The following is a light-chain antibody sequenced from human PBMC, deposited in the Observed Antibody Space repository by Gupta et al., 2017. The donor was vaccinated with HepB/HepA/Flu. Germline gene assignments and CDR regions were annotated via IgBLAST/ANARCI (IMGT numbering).Light chain of an antibody. V-gene: IGLV2-8*01. CDR1: SSDVGAYNY. CDR3: CSYAGSNNFV. Sequence: QSALTQPPSASGFPGQSVTISCTGTSSDVGAYNYVSWYQQHPGKVPTVMIYEVSKRPSGVPDRFSGSKSGNTASLTVSGLQAEDEADYYCCSYAGSNNFVFGTGTKVTVL. J-gene: IGLJ1*01. CDR2: EVS.